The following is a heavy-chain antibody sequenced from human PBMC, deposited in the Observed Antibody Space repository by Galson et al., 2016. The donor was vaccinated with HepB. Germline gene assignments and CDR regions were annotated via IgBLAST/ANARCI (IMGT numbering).Heavy chain of an antibody. Sequence: PALVKPTQTLTLTCACSEFSLRSSGVGVGWIRQPPGKALEWLALIFWDDDKRYSPSLKSRLTITMDTFNNQVVLTLTNVDPVDTATYFCAHMGSSSSWHFDYWGQGALVTDSS. CDR3: AHMGSSSSWHFDY. V-gene: IGHV2-5*02. J-gene: IGHJ4*02. D-gene: IGHD6-13*01. CDR2: IFWDDDK. CDR1: EFSLRSSGVG.